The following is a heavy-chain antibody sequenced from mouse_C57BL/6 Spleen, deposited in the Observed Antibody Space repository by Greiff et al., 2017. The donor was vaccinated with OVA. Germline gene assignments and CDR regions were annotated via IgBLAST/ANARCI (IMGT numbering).Heavy chain of an antibody. J-gene: IGHJ2*01. CDR2: INPGSGGT. Sequence: QVQLKESGAELVRPGTSVKVSCKASGYAFTNYLIEWVKQRPGQGLEWIGVINPGSGGTNYNEKFKGKATLTADKSSSTAYMQLSSLTSEDSAVYFCARDRNWDYFDYWGQGTTLTVSS. V-gene: IGHV1-54*01. D-gene: IGHD4-1*01. CDR1: GYAFTNYL. CDR3: ARDRNWDYFDY.